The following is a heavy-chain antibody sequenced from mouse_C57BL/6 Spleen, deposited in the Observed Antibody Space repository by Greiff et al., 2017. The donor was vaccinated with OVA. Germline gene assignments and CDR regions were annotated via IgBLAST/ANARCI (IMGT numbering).Heavy chain of an antibody. D-gene: IGHD1-1*01. J-gene: IGHJ1*03. CDR1: GYTFTDYE. Sequence: VKLVESGAELVRPGASVTLSCKASGYTFTDYEMHWVKQTPVHGLVWIGAIDPETGGTAYNQKFKGKAILTADKSSSTAYMELRSLTSEDAAVYDYTRERGSSYDWYFDVWGKGTTVTVSS. CDR2: IDPETGGT. V-gene: IGHV1-15*01. CDR3: TRERGSSYDWYFDV.